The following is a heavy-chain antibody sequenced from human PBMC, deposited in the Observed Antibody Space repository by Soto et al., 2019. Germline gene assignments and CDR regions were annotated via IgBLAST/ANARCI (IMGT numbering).Heavy chain of an antibody. D-gene: IGHD7-27*01. CDR3: GNLGSY. V-gene: IGHV3-23*01. CDR1: GFTFSTYV. J-gene: IGHJ4*02. CDR2: ISASGVGT. Sequence: GGSLRLSCVASGFTFSTYVMSWVRQAPGKGLEWVSGISASGVGTYYADSVKGRFTISRDNSKSTLWLQMNSLRSEDTDVYYCGNLGSYWGQGILVTVSS.